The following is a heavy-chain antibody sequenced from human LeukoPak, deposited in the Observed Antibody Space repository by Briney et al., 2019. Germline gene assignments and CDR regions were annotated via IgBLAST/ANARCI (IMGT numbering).Heavy chain of an antibody. CDR2: FYPSAGTS. CDR3: VRELRGGYFDF. CDR1: GYTFTDYY. Sequence: ASVKVSCKASGYTFTDYYIHWVRQAPGQGPEYMGVFYPSAGTSHSPQRFRGRVTLTSDTSASTVYVEVGSLKSEDTAIYYCVRELRGGYFDFWGQGTLVTVSS. J-gene: IGHJ4*02. V-gene: IGHV1-46*03. D-gene: IGHD2-21*01.